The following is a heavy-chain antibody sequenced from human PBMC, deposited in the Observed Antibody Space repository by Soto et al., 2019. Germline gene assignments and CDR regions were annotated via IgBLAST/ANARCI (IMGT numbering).Heavy chain of an antibody. D-gene: IGHD3-10*01. Sequence: GGSLRLSCAASGFTFSNAWMSWVRQAPGKGLEWVGRIKSKTDGGTTDYAAPVKGRFTISRDDSKNTLYLQMNSLKTEDTAVYYCTANGSGSYYLPESDYWGQGTLVTVSS. CDR2: IKSKTDGGTT. V-gene: IGHV3-15*01. J-gene: IGHJ4*02. CDR3: TANGSGSYYLPESDY. CDR1: GFTFSNAW.